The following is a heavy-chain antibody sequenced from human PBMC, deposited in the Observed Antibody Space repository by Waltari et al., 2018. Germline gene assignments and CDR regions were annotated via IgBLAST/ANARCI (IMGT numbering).Heavy chain of an antibody. D-gene: IGHD3-16*01. V-gene: IGHV4-34*01. CDR1: GGSFSGYY. CDR3: AGAPRGILGAFDI. J-gene: IGHJ3*02. CDR2: INHRGST. Sequence: QVQLQQWGAGLLKPSETLSLTCAVYGGSFSGYYWSWIRQPPGKGLEWIGEINHRGSTNYNPSLKGRVTISVDTSKNQFSLRLSSVTAADTAVYYCAGAPRGILGAFDIWGQGTMVTVSS.